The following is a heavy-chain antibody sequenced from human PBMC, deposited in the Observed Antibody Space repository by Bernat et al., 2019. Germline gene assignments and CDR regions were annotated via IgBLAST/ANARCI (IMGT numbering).Heavy chain of an antibody. Sequence: QVQLQESGPGLMKPSETLSLTCPVSGGSISGYYWSWIRQPPGKGLEWIGYIYYSGSTNYNPSLKSRVSISVDTSKNQFSLKLTSVTAADTAVYYCARGRYYYYMDVWGKGTTVTVSS. V-gene: IGHV4-59*01. CDR1: GGSISGYY. J-gene: IGHJ6*03. CDR3: ARGRYYYYMDV. CDR2: IYYSGST.